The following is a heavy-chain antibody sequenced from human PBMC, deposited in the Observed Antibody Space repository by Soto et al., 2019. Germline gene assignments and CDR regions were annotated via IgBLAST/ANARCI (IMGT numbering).Heavy chain of an antibody. Sequence: EVQLLESGGGLVQPGGSLRLSCAASRFTFSRYAMSWVRQAPGKGLEWVSAIGGSGDSTFYADSVKGRFTISSNNSKNTLYLQLNTLRAEDTSVYYCAKGMSGSYSYNWFDPWGQGTLVTVSS. CDR3: AKGMSGSYSYNWFDP. CDR2: IGGSGDST. D-gene: IGHD1-26*01. J-gene: IGHJ5*02. CDR1: RFTFSRYA. V-gene: IGHV3-23*01.